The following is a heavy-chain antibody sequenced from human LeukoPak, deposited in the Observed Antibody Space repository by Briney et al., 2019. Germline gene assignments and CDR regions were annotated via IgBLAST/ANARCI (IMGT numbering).Heavy chain of an antibody. CDR1: GGSISSSNW. CDR2: IYHSGST. Sequence: PSGTLSLTCAVSGGSISSSNWWSWVRQPPGKGLEWIGEIYHSGSTNYNPSLKSRVTISVDKSKNQFSLKLSSVTAADTAVYYCARLGYSGYWGRDYWGQGTLVTVSS. CDR3: ARLGYSGYWGRDY. V-gene: IGHV4-4*02. J-gene: IGHJ4*02. D-gene: IGHD5-12*01.